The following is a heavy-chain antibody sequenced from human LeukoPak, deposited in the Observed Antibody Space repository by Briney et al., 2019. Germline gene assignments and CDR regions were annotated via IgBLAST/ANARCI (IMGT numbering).Heavy chain of an antibody. CDR3: ARMGDKGLPIAAADYYFDS. Sequence: ASVKVSCKASGYTFTTYAMHWVRQAPGQRLEWMGWINTGNGYTKYSQDFQGRVTITRDTSASTAYMELSSLRSDDMAVYYCARMGDKGLPIAAADYYFDSWGQGTLVTVSS. J-gene: IGHJ4*02. CDR2: INTGNGYT. D-gene: IGHD6-13*01. V-gene: IGHV1-3*03. CDR1: GYTFTTYA.